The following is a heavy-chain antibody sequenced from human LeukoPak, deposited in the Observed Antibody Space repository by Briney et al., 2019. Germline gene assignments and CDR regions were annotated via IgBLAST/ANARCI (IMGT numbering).Heavy chain of an antibody. D-gene: IGHD3-10*01. CDR2: ISGSGTI. V-gene: IGHV4-4*07. CDR1: GGSIHSY. J-gene: IGHJ5*02. CDR3: ARDSGTTGEVKFDP. Sequence: SETLSLTCTVSGGSIHSYWSWIRQPAGKGLEWIGRISGSGTITYNPALQSRLTISIDTSKNQFSLKLMSVTAADTAVYYCARDSGTTGEVKFDPWGRGTLVTVSS.